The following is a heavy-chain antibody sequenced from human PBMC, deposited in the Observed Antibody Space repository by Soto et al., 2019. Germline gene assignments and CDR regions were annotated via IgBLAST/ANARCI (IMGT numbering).Heavy chain of an antibody. D-gene: IGHD1-1*01. V-gene: IGHV1-3*01. Sequence: ASLKVSCKASGYTFTSYAMHWVRQAPGQGLEWMGWINAGNGNTKYSQKFQGRVTITRDTSASTAYMELSSLRSDDTAVYYCARPIDGYNYYYDYWGQGTLDTVSS. J-gene: IGHJ4*02. CDR2: INAGNGNT. CDR3: ARPIDGYNYYYDY. CDR1: GYTFTSYA.